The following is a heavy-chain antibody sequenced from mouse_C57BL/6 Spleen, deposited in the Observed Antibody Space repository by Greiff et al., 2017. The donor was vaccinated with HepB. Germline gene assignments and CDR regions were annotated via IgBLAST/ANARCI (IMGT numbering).Heavy chain of an antibody. CDR1: GFTFTDYY. V-gene: IGHV7-3*01. D-gene: IGHD4-1*01. Sequence: EVQRVESGGGLVQPGGSLSLSCAASGFTFTDYYMSWVRQPPGKALEWLGFIRNKANGYTTEYSASVKGRFTISRDNSQSILYLQMNAPRAEDSATYYCARSSLTGWYFDVWGTGTTVTVSS. CDR2: IRNKANGYTT. CDR3: ARSSLTGWYFDV. J-gene: IGHJ1*03.